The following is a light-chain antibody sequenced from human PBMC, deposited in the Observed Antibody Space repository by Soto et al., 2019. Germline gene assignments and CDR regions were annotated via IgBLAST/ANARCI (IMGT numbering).Light chain of an antibody. CDR3: QQYYSTPRT. V-gene: IGKV4-1*01. Sequence: DIVMTQSPDSLAVSLGERATINCRSSQSVFYNANNKNYLAWYQQKPGQPPKLLIYWTSTRESGVPDRVSGSESGTDFALTISSLQAEDVAVYYCQQYYSTPRTFGQGTKVEIK. CDR1: QSVFYNANNKNY. CDR2: WTS. J-gene: IGKJ1*01.